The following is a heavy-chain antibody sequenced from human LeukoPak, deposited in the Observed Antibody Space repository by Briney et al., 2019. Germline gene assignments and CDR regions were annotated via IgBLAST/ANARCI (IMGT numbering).Heavy chain of an antibody. CDR1: GFTFSTYG. CDR2: IWNDGSNK. J-gene: IGHJ4*02. CDR3: ARDGWELLRDLGPLNY. Sequence: GGSLRLSCAASGFTFSTYGMHWVRQAPGKGLEWVAVIWNDGSNKYYADSVKGRFTISRDNSRNTLYLQMNSLGGEDTAVYYCARDGWELLRDLGPLNYWGQGTLVTVSP. V-gene: IGHV3-33*01. D-gene: IGHD1-26*01.